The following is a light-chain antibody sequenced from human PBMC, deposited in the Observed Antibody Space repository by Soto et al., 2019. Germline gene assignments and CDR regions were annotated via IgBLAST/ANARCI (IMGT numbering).Light chain of an antibody. V-gene: IGLV2-14*01. CDR3: SSYASTSTAV. J-gene: IGLJ1*01. Sequence: QSVLPQPASVSGSPGQSITISCTGTSSDVGAYNYVSWYQQHPGKAPKLMIYEVNYRPSGVSNRLSGSKSGITASLTISGLQAEDEADYYCSSYASTSTAVFGTGTKVTVL. CDR2: EVN. CDR1: SSDVGAYNY.